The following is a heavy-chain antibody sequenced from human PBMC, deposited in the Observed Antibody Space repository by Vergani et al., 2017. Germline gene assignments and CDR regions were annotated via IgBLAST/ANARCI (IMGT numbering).Heavy chain of an antibody. CDR1: GFTFGDYA. J-gene: IGHJ4*02. V-gene: IGHV3-43D*03. D-gene: IGHD1-26*01. Sequence: EVQLEESGRVVVQPGQSLRLSCAASGFTFGDYAMHWVRQPPGKGLELGSLISWDGAGTFYADSSKGRFTISRDNSIKSLYLQMNSLRTQDTALYYCAKELSEDRGQGYYTPGAIDYWAQGSLVTVSS. CDR2: ISWDGAGT. CDR3: AKELSEDRGQGYYTPGAIDY.